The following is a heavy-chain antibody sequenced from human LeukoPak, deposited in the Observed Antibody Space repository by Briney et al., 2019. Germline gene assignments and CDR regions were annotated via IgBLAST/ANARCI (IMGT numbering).Heavy chain of an antibody. J-gene: IGHJ4*02. CDR1: GFTFSSYS. Sequence: GGSLRLSCAASGFTFSSYSMNWVRQAPGKGLEGVSSISSSSSYIYYADSVKGRFTISRDNSKNTLYLQMNSLRAEDTAVYYCAKGRVIGYSYGWNIFDYWGQGTLVTVSS. CDR2: ISSSSSYI. CDR3: AKGRVIGYSYGWNIFDY. V-gene: IGHV3-21*04. D-gene: IGHD5-18*01.